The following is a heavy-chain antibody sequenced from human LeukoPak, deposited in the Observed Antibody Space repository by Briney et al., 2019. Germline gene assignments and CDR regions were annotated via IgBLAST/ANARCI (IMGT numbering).Heavy chain of an antibody. Sequence: SETLSLTCTVSGGSISSSSYYWGWIRQPPGKGLEWIGSIYYSGSTYYNPSLKSRVTISVDTSKNQFSLKLSSVTAADTAVYYCARARVRGLRYFDWLAPYYYYMDVWGKGTTVTVSS. V-gene: IGHV4-39*07. CDR2: IYYSGST. CDR3: ARARVRGLRYFDWLAPYYYYMDV. CDR1: GGSISSSSYY. D-gene: IGHD3-9*01. J-gene: IGHJ6*03.